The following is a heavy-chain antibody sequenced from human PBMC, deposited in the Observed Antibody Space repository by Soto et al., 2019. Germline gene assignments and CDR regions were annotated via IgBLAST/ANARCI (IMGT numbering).Heavy chain of an antibody. CDR1: GYTFTSYG. CDR3: ARASNTMIVVALDAFDI. D-gene: IGHD3-22*01. V-gene: IGHV1-18*01. CDR2: ISAYNGNT. J-gene: IGHJ3*02. Sequence: ASVKVSCKASGYTFTSYGISWVRQAPGQGLEWMGWISAYNGNTNYAQKLQGRVTMTTDTSTSTAYMELRSLRSDDTAVYYCARASNTMIVVALDAFDIWGQGTMVTVSS.